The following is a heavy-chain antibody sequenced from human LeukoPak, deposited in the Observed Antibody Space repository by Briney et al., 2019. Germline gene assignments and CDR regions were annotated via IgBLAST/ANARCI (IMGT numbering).Heavy chain of an antibody. CDR1: GFTFSDYW. CDR3: AREGGSGWYSGWFDP. CDR2: INLHGSEK. D-gene: IGHD6-19*01. J-gene: IGHJ5*02. V-gene: IGHV3-7*01. Sequence: GGSLRLSCAASGFTFSDYWMSWVRQAPGKGLEWVANINLHGSEKRYGDSVKGRFTISRDNAKNSLYLQMNSLRPEDTAIYYCAREGGSGWYSGWFDPWGQGTLVTVSS.